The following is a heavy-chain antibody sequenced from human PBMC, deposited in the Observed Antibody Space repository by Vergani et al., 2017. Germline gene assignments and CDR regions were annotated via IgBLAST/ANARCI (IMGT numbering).Heavy chain of an antibody. CDR1: GFTFSSYS. V-gene: IGHV3-21*04. CDR2: ISSSSSYI. J-gene: IGHJ4*02. CDR3: ANQRGRGYSYGYSY. Sequence: EVQLVESGGGLVKPGGSLRLSCAASGFTFSSYSMNWVRQAPGKGLEWVSSISSSSSYIYYADSVKGRFTISRDNAKNSLYLQMNSLRAEDTAVYYCANQRGRGYSYGYSYWGQGTLVTVSS. D-gene: IGHD5-18*01.